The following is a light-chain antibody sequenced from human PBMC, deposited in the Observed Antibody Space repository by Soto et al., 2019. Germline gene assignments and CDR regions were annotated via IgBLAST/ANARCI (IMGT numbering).Light chain of an antibody. Sequence: DIQMTQSPSSLSASVGDRVTITCQATQDIRKYLNWYQQKPGKAPKLLIYDASSLESGVPSRFSGSGSGTEFTLTISRLQPDDVATYYCLQYSSHSWTFGQGTKVDIK. CDR3: LQYSSHSWT. V-gene: IGKV1-5*01. CDR2: DAS. J-gene: IGKJ1*01. CDR1: QDIRKY.